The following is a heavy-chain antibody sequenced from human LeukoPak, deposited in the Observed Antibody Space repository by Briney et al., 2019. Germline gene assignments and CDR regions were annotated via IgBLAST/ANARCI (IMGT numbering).Heavy chain of an antibody. CDR3: AKDRSIAANNFDY. J-gene: IGHJ4*02. D-gene: IGHD6-6*01. Sequence: PGGSLRLSCAASGFTFSNYAMRWVRQAPGKGLEWVAVISSDGTKESFADSVKGRFTISRDNSKNTVYLQMNSLRAEDTAVYYCAKDRSIAANNFDYWGQGILVTVSS. CDR1: GFTFSNYA. CDR2: ISSDGTKE. V-gene: IGHV3-30-3*02.